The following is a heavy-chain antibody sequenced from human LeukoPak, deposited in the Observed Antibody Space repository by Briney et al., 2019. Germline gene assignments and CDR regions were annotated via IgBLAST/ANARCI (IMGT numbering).Heavy chain of an antibody. CDR3: ARDGPYCYSPSCYASWYFDL. CDR2: LSNSGGSGGGT. Sequence: PGGSLRLSCAASGFTFSTYAMSWVRQAPGKGLEWVSGLSNSGGSGGGTFYADSVKGRFTISRDNSKNTLYLQLSSLRAEDTAVHYCARDGPYCYSPSCYASWYFDLWGRGTLVTVSS. J-gene: IGHJ2*01. CDR1: GFTFSTYA. D-gene: IGHD2-2*01. V-gene: IGHV3-23*01.